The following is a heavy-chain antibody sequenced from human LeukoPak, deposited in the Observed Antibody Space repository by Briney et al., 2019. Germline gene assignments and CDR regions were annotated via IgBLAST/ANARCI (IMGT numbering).Heavy chain of an antibody. CDR3: ASYYYGSGSFWNLEEDRRNNWFDP. CDR2: IYYSGST. D-gene: IGHD3-10*01. CDR1: GGSIGSGGYY. V-gene: IGHV4-31*03. Sequence: SETLSLTCTDSGGSIGSGGYYWSWIRQHPGKGLEWIGYIYYSGSTYYNPSLKSRVTISVDTSKNQFSLKLSSVTAADTAVYYCASYYYGSGSFWNLEEDRRNNWFDPWGQGTLVTVSS. J-gene: IGHJ5*02.